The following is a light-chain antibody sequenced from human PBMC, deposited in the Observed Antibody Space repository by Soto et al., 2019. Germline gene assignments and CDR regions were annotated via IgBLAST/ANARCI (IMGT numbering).Light chain of an antibody. Sequence: QSALTQPASVSGSPGQSITISCTGTSSDGGTYNLVSWYQQYPGNAPKLMIYEGYKRPSGVSNRFSGSKSGNTASLTISGLQAEDEGDYYCSSYVGSGTYVVFGGGTKVTVL. CDR3: SSYVGSGTYVV. CDR1: SSDGGTYNL. J-gene: IGLJ2*01. CDR2: EGY. V-gene: IGLV2-23*01.